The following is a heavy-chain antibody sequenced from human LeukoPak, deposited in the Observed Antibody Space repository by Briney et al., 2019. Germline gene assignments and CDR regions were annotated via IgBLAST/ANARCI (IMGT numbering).Heavy chain of an antibody. Sequence: SETLSLTCTVSGGSISSYYWSWIRQPPGKGLEWIGDIYYSGSTNYNPSLKSRVTISVDTSKNQFSLKLSSVTAADTAVYYCARDLGLNDYSNYWFDPWGQGTLVTVSS. D-gene: IGHD4-11*01. V-gene: IGHV4-59*01. CDR1: GGSISSYY. J-gene: IGHJ5*02. CDR3: ARDLGLNDYSNYWFDP. CDR2: IYYSGST.